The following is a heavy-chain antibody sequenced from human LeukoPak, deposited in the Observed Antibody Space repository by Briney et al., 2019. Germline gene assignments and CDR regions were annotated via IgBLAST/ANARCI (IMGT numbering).Heavy chain of an antibody. CDR3: ARGAPVVVPSDYGPGYFRL. D-gene: IGHD2-15*01. CDR2: INPNSGGT. CDR1: GYTFTGYY. Sequence: ASVKVSCKASGYTFTGYYMHWVRRAPGQGLEWMGWINPNSGGTNYAQKFQGRVTMTRDTSTSTVYMELSSLRSEDTAVYYCARGAPVVVPSDYGPGYFRLWGQGTLVTVSS. J-gene: IGHJ1*01. V-gene: IGHV1-2*02.